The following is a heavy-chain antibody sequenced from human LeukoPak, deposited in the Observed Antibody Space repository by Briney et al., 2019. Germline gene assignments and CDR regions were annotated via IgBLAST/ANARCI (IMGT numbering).Heavy chain of an antibody. CDR3: AREAVHYGSGSLDY. V-gene: IGHV4-4*07. Sequence: SETLSLTCSVSGGSINAFYWSWIRQPAGKGLEWIGRIHSSGSTNYSPSLKSRVTMLLDPSKNQFSLSLISATAADTAVYYCAREAVHYGSGSLDYWGQGTLVTVSS. CDR1: GGSINAFY. CDR2: IHSSGST. J-gene: IGHJ4*02. D-gene: IGHD3-10*01.